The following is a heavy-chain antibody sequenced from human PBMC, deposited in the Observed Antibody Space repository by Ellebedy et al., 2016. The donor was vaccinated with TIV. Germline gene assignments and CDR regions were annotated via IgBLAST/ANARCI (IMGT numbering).Heavy chain of an antibody. CDR2: IYYSGST. J-gene: IGHJ5*02. Sequence: SETLSLXXTVSGDSISSYYWSWIRQPPGKGLEWIGYIYYSGSTNYNPSLKSRVTISVDTSKNQFSLKLSSVTAADTAVYYCARGGYNWFDPWGQGTLVTVSS. CDR3: ARGGYNWFDP. D-gene: IGHD3-16*01. V-gene: IGHV4-59*01. CDR1: GDSISSYY.